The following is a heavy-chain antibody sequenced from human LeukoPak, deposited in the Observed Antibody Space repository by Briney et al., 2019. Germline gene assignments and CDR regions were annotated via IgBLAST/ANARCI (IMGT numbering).Heavy chain of an antibody. CDR3: ARGPIDY. J-gene: IGHJ4*02. Sequence: GGSLRLSCAASGFIFSSYSINWVRQAPGKGLEWVSSISSSSRHTYYADSVKGRFTISRDNAKNSLYLQMNSLRAEDTAVYYCARGPIDYWGQGTLVTVSS. CDR2: ISSSSRHT. CDR1: GFIFSSYS. V-gene: IGHV3-21*04.